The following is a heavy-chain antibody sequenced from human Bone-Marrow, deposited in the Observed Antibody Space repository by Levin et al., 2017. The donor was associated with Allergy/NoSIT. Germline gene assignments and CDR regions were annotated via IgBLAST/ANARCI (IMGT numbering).Heavy chain of an antibody. V-gene: IGHV4-34*01. Sequence: SETLSLTCIVSAGSLNGYYCTWVRQSPGKGLEWIAEINPGGYTRYNPSLKSRVTMSVDTSKTHFSLTLDSVTAADTAVYFCARGHSTSGVDSWGPGSVVIVS. D-gene: IGHD6-25*01. CDR2: INPGGYT. CDR3: ARGHSTSGVDS. J-gene: IGHJ4*02. CDR1: AGSLNGYY.